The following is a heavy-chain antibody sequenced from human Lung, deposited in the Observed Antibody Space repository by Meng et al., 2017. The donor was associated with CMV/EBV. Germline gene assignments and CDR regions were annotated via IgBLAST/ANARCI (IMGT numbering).Heavy chain of an antibody. V-gene: IGHV1-2*02. CDR2: INPTSGGT. CDR3: AREGGSTADWFDP. D-gene: IGHD2-2*01. J-gene: IGHJ5*02. CDR1: GSTFTSYY. Sequence: ASGSTFTSYYLHWVRQAPGQGLDWMGWINPTSGGTNYAQKFQGRVTMTRDTSISTAYMELSRLRSDDTAVYYCAREGGSTADWFDPWGQGTLVTVSS.